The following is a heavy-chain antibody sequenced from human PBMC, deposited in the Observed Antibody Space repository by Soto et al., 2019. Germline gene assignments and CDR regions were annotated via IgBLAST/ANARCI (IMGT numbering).Heavy chain of an antibody. V-gene: IGHV1-69*08. CDR2: IIPILGIA. CDR1: GGTFSSYT. Sequence: QVQLVQSGAEVKKPGSSVKVSCKASGGTFSSYTISWVRQVPGQGLEWMGRIIPILGIANYAQKFQGRVTITADKSTSTAYMELSSLRSEDTAVYYCARDNTMVRGARGFDPWGQGTLVTVSS. D-gene: IGHD3-10*01. CDR3: ARDNTMVRGARGFDP. J-gene: IGHJ5*02.